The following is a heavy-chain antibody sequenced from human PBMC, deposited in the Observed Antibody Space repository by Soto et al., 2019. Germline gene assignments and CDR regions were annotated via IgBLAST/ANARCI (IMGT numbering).Heavy chain of an antibody. V-gene: IGHV1-8*01. D-gene: IGHD3-9*01. CDR1: GYTFTSYD. Sequence: QVQLVQSGAEVKKPGASVKVSCKASGYTFTSYDINWVRQATGQGLEWMGWMNPNSGNTGYAQKFQGRVTMTRNNSISKAYMELSSLRSEDTAVYYCARGQVLRYFDLLQLWGQGTLVTVSS. CDR2: MNPNSGNT. CDR3: ARGQVLRYFDLLQL. J-gene: IGHJ4*02.